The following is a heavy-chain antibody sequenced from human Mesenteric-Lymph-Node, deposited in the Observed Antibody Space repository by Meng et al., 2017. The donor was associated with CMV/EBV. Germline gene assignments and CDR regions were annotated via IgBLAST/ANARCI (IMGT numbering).Heavy chain of an antibody. V-gene: IGHV1-46*01. Sequence: ASVKVSCKASGYTFTNYYMHWVRQAPEQGLEWMGIINPSGGSTSHAQKFQGRVTMTRDTSTSTASMELSSLRFEDTAVYYCARARDPRGSDYWGQGTLVTVSS. CDR1: GYTFTNYY. CDR2: INPSGGST. D-gene: IGHD3-10*01. J-gene: IGHJ4*02. CDR3: ARARDPRGSDY.